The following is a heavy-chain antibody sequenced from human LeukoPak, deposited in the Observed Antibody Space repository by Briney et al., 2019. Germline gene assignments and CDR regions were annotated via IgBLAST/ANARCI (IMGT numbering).Heavy chain of an antibody. J-gene: IGHJ6*03. CDR2: IIPILGIA. CDR3: ARDSMTTAGYYYYYYMDV. D-gene: IGHD4-11*01. CDR1: GGTFSSYT. Sequence: SVKVSCKASGGTFSSYTISWVRQAPGQGLEWMGRIIPILGIANYAQKFQGRVTITADKSTSTAYMELSSLRSEDTAVYYCARDSMTTAGYYYYYYMDVWGKGTTVTVS. V-gene: IGHV1-69*04.